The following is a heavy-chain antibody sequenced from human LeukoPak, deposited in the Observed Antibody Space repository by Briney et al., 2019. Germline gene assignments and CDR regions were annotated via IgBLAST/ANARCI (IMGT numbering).Heavy chain of an antibody. J-gene: IGHJ6*02. D-gene: IGHD5-12*01. V-gene: IGHV3-23*01. CDR2: IGGSGGST. CDR1: GSTFSSYA. CDR3: AKDAGYSDYVFYYYGMDV. Sequence: GGSLRLSCAASGSTFSSYAMNWVRQAPGKGLEWVSGIGGSGGSTYHADSVKGRFTISRDDSKNTLYLQMNSLRAEDTALYYCAKDAGYSDYVFYYYGMDVWGQGTTVTVSS.